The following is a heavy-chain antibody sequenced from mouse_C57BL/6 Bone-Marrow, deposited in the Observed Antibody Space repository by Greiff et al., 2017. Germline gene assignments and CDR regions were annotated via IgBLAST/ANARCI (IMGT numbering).Heavy chain of an antibody. Sequence: QVQLQQSGAELVMPGASVKLSCKASGYTFTSYWMHWVKQRPGQGLEWIGEIDPSDSYTNYNQKFKGKSTLTVDKSSSTAYMQRSSLTSEDSAVYYCARGAYYSNYGFAYWGQGTLVTVSA. D-gene: IGHD2-5*01. CDR1: GYTFTSYW. V-gene: IGHV1-69*01. CDR3: ARGAYYSNYGFAY. CDR2: IDPSDSYT. J-gene: IGHJ3*01.